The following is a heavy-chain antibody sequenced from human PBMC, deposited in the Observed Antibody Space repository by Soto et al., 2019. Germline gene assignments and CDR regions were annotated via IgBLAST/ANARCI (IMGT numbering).Heavy chain of an antibody. J-gene: IGHJ4*02. CDR1: GYSFTGYY. D-gene: IGHD7-27*01. V-gene: IGHV1-2*02. CDR2: IHSNTGAT. CDR3: ARSLIGDSHYFDY. Sequence: GASVKVSCKASGYSFTGYYIHWVRQAPGQGLEWMGRIHSNTGATNFAQKFQGRVTMTRDTSISTAYMELSSLRSDDTAVYYCARSLIGDSHYFDYWGQGTLVTVSS.